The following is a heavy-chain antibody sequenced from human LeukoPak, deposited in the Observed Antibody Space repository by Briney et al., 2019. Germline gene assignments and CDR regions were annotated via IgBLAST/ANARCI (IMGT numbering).Heavy chain of an antibody. V-gene: IGHV3-21*01. Sequence: GGSLRLSCAASGFTFSSYTMHWVRQAPGKGLEWVSSISSGGSFTDYSDSLKGRFTISRDTAKNSLYLQMNSLRADDTAVYYCATGGKYYHGSFDSWGQGTLVTVSS. J-gene: IGHJ4*02. CDR2: ISSGGSFT. CDR3: ATGGKYYHGSFDS. CDR1: GFTFSSYT. D-gene: IGHD3-22*01.